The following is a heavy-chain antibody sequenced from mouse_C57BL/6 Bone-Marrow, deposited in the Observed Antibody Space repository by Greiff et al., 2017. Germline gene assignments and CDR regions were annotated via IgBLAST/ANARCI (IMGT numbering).Heavy chain of an antibody. CDR3: TRACGHAMDY. CDR2: IYPGSGST. V-gene: IGHV1-55*01. D-gene: IGHD1-1*02. J-gene: IGHJ4*01. CDR1: GYTFTSYW. Sequence: QVQLQQPGAELVKPGASVKMSCKASGYTFTSYWITWVKQRPGQGLEWIGAIYPGSGSTNYNEKFKGKATLTADKSSSTAYMELRSLTSEDSAVYVGTRACGHAMDYWGQGTSVTVSS.